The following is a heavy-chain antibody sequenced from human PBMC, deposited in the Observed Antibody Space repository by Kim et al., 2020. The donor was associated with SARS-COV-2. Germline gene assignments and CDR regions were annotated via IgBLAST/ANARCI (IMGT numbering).Heavy chain of an antibody. Sequence: GGSLRLSCVASGYYFSSYEVNWIRQAPGKGLEWVAYISTSGGTKHYADSVKGRFTISRDDARSSSSLQMTSLRAEDTAVYYCSRNNLLLDYWGQGTLVAV. CDR1: GYYFSSYE. CDR2: ISTSGGTK. D-gene: IGHD2-21*01. V-gene: IGHV3-48*03. CDR3: SRNNLLLDY. J-gene: IGHJ4*02.